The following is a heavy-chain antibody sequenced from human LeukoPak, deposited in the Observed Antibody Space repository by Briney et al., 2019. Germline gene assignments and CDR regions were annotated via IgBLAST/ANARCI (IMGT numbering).Heavy chain of an antibody. D-gene: IGHD5-18*01. V-gene: IGHV4-30-4*01. CDR1: GGSISSYY. CDR2: IYYSGST. CDR3: ARGYKPYFDY. Sequence: SETLSLTCTVSGGSISSYYWSWIRQPPGKGLEWIGYIYYSGSTYYNPSLKSRVTISVDTSKNQFSLKLSSVTAADTAVYYCARGYKPYFDYWGQGTLVTVSS. J-gene: IGHJ4*02.